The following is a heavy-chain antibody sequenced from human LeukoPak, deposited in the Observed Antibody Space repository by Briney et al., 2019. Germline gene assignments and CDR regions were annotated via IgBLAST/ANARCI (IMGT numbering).Heavy chain of an antibody. CDR2: IKRDGSET. J-gene: IGHJ4*02. CDR3: ARDFAAAVG. V-gene: IGHV3-7*01. Sequence: PGRSLRLSCAASGFTFNNYWMSWVRQAPGKGLEWVANIKRDGSETYYADSVKGRFTISRDNAKNSVYLQMNSLRVEDTAVYYCARDFAAAVGWGQGTLVTVSS. D-gene: IGHD6-13*01. CDR1: GFTFNNYW.